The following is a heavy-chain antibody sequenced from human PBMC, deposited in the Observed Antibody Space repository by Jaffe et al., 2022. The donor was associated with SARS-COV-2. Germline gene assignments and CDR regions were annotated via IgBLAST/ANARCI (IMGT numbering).Heavy chain of an antibody. V-gene: IGHV1-18*01. D-gene: IGHD3-10*01. CDR3: ARRYYYGSGSFKSYYYYGMDV. J-gene: IGHJ6*02. CDR1: GYTFTSYG. CDR2: ISAYNGNT. Sequence: QVQLVQSGAEVKKPGASVKVSCKASGYTFTSYGISWVRQAPGQGLEWMGWISAYNGNTNYAQKLQGRVTMTTDTSTSTAYMELRSLRSDDTAVYYCARRYYYGSGSFKSYYYYGMDVWGQGTTVTVSS.